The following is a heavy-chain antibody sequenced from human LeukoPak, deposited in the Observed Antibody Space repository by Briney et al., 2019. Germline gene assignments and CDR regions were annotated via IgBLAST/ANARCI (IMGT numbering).Heavy chain of an antibody. CDR3: ARKLGYCSGGSCCPYFDY. Sequence: ASVKVSCKASGYTFTGYYMHWVRQAPGQGLEWMGWINPNSGGTNYAQKFQARVTMTRDTSISTAYMELSRLRSDDPAVYYCARKLGYCSGGSCCPYFDYWGQGTLVTVSS. D-gene: IGHD2-15*01. CDR1: GYTFTGYY. J-gene: IGHJ4*02. CDR2: INPNSGGT. V-gene: IGHV1-2*02.